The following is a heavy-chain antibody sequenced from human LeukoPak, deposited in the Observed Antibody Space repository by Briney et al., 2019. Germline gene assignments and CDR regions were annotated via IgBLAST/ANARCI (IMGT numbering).Heavy chain of an antibody. CDR2: IYYSGST. CDR1: GGSISSSRYY. J-gene: IGHJ4*02. V-gene: IGHV4-39*07. D-gene: IGHD2-21*02. CDR3: AREAPWAGVTANSSDY. Sequence: SETLSLTCSVSGGSISSSRYYWGWIRQPPGKGLEWIGSIYYSGSTYYNPSLKSRVTISVDTSKNQFSLKLSSVTAPDTAVYYSAREAPWAGVTANSSDYWGQGTLVTVSS.